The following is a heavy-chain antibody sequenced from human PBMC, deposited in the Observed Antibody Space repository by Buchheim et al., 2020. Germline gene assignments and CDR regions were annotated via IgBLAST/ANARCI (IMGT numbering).Heavy chain of an antibody. D-gene: IGHD6-19*01. V-gene: IGHV3-23*01. Sequence: EVQLLESGGGLVQPGGSLRLSCAASGFTFSSYPMSWVRQAPGKGLEWVSAISGSGGSTYYADSVKGRFTISRENAKNSLYLQMNSLRAGDTAVYYCARSRKGSGWLWGKGVYYGMDVWGQGTT. CDR3: ARSRKGSGWLWGKGVYYGMDV. J-gene: IGHJ6*02. CDR2: ISGSGGST. CDR1: GFTFSSYP.